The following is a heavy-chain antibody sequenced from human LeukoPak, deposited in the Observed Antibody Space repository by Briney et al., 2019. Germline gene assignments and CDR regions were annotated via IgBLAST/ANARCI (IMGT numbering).Heavy chain of an antibody. J-gene: IGHJ4*02. CDR1: GYTFTSYY. CDR2: INPSGGST. CDR3: ARFTTAYCGGDCPFDY. V-gene: IGHV1-46*01. D-gene: IGHD2-21*02. Sequence: ASVKVSCKASGYTFTSYYMHWVRQAPGQGLEWMGIINPSGGSTSYTQKFQGRVTMTRDTSTSTVYMELSSLRSEDTAVYYCARFTTAYCGGDCPFDYWGQGTLVTVSS.